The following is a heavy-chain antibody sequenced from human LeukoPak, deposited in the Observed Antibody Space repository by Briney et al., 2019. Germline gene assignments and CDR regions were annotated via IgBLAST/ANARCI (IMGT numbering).Heavy chain of an antibody. Sequence: SETLSLTCTVSGGSISSSSYYWGWIRQPPGKGLEWIGSIYYSGSTYYNPSLKSRVTISVDTSKNQFSLKLSSVTAADTAVYYCARGEGPNTYDYWGQGTLVTVSS. D-gene: IGHD2-8*01. V-gene: IGHV4-39*07. CDR2: IYYSGST. J-gene: IGHJ4*02. CDR3: ARGEGPNTYDY. CDR1: GGSISSSSYY.